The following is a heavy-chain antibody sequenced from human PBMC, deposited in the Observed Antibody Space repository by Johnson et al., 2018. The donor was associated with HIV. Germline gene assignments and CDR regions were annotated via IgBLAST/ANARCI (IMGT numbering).Heavy chain of an antibody. D-gene: IGHD6-19*01. CDR3: ARGGAYSSGWYDDAFDI. Sequence: QVQLVESGGGLIQPGGSLRLSCAASGFTVSSNHMRWVRQAPGKGLEWVAVISYDGSNKYYADSVKGRFTISRDNSKNTLYLQMNSLRTEDTAVYYCARGGAYSSGWYDDAFDIWGQGTMVTVSS. V-gene: IGHV3-30-3*01. J-gene: IGHJ3*02. CDR2: ISYDGSNK. CDR1: GFTVSSNH.